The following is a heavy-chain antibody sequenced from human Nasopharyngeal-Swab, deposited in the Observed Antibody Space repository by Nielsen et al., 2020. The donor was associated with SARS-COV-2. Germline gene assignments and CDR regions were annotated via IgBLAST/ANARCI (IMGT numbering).Heavy chain of an antibody. CDR3: ARQFRGYYDSSGPLSWFDP. V-gene: IGHV5-10-1*01. D-gene: IGHD3-22*01. J-gene: IGHJ5*02. CDR2: IEPSDSYT. Sequence: GRPMPREGPGWGGRIEPSDSYTNYSPSFQGHVTISADKSISTAYLQWSSLKASDTAMYYCARQFRGYYDSSGPLSWFDPWGQGTLVTVSS.